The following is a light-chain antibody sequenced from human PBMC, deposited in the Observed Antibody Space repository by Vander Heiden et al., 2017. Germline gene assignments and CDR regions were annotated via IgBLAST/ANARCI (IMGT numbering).Light chain of an antibody. V-gene: IGKV3-11*01. CDR3: QQRSNWPALT. CDR1: QSVSSY. J-gene: IGKJ4*01. CDR2: DAS. Sequence: EIVLTQPSATLALSPGERATLSCRASQSVSSYLAWYQQKPGQAPRLLIYDASNSANGIPARFSGSGSGTDFTLTISSLEPEDFTVYYCQQRSNWPALTFGGGTKVEIK.